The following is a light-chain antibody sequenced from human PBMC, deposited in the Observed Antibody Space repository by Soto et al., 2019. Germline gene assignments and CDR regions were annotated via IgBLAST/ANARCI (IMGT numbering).Light chain of an antibody. J-gene: IGKJ1*01. CDR3: QQSYSTPPRT. CDR2: AAS. Sequence: DIQMPQSPSSLSASVGDRVTITCRASQSISSYLNWYQQKPGKAPKLLIYAASSLQSGVPSRFSGSGSATDFTLAISSLQPEDFATYYCQQSYSTPPRTFGEGTKVEIK. CDR1: QSISSY. V-gene: IGKV1-39*01.